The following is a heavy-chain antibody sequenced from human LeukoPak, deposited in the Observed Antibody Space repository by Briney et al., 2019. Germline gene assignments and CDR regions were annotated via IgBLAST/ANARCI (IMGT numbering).Heavy chain of an antibody. CDR1: GFTFSSYA. CDR2: ISYDGSNK. Sequence: PGRSLRLSCAASGFTFSSYAMHWVRQAPGKGLEWVAVISYDGSNKYYADSVKGRFTISRDNSKNTLYLQMNSLRAEDTAVYYCARGEDRFGSSVIWGQGAMVTVSS. J-gene: IGHJ3*02. V-gene: IGHV3-30*04. D-gene: IGHD2-15*01. CDR3: ARGEDRFGSSVI.